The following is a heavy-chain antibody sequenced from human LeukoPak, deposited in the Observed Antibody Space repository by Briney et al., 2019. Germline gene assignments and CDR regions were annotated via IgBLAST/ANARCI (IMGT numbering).Heavy chain of an antibody. D-gene: IGHD6-19*01. CDR3: AAGSSGWYVDY. CDR1: EFTFTTSA. V-gene: IGHV1-58*01. Sequence: TSVNVSCKSSEFTFTTSAVQWVRQARGQRLEWIGWIVVDSGNTNYAQKFQERVTITRDMSTGTAYMELSSLRSEDTAMYYCAAGSSGWYVDYWGQGTLVTVSS. J-gene: IGHJ4*02. CDR2: IVVDSGNT.